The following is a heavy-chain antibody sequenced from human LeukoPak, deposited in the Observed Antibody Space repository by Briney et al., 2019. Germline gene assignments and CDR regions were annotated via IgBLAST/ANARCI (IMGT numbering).Heavy chain of an antibody. J-gene: IGHJ3*02. CDR1: GFTFSSHN. D-gene: IGHD1-1*01. Sequence: GGSLRLSCAASGFTFSSHNMNWVRQAPMKGLEWVSSIGTDGSYVYYADSVQGRFTISRDNAKNSLYLQMNSLTAEDTAVYYCARKMKTGDRVGTFDIWGQGTMVTVSS. V-gene: IGHV3-21*01. CDR2: IGTDGSYV. CDR3: ARKMKTGDRVGTFDI.